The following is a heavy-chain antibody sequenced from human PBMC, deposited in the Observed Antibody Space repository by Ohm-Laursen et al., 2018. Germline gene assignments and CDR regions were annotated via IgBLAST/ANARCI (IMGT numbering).Heavy chain of an antibody. CDR1: GFSLSTSGMC. D-gene: IGHD3-3*01. CDR2: LDWDDDK. V-gene: IGHV2-70*11. Sequence: PTQTLTLTCTFSGFSLSTSGMCVSWIRQPPGKALEWLARLDWDDDKYYSTSLKTRLTISKDTSKNQVVLTMTNVDPVDTATYYCARWSTDFYYYGMDVWGQGTTVTVSS. J-gene: IGHJ6*02. CDR3: ARWSTDFYYYGMDV.